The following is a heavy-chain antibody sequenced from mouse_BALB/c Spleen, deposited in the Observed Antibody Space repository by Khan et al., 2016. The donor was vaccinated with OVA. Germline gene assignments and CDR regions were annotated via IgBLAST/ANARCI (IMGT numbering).Heavy chain of an antibody. Sequence: EVELVESGGDLVKPGGSLKLSCAASGFTFSSYSMSWVRQTPDTRLEWVASISSGGDYTYYPDSVKGRFTISRDNAKNTLYLQMSDLKTEDTAMYYGADHLAGSFACWGQGTLVTVSA. V-gene: IGHV5-6*01. J-gene: IGHJ3*01. CDR3: ADHLAGSFAC. CDR2: ISSGGDYT. D-gene: IGHD1-1*01. CDR1: GFTFSSYS.